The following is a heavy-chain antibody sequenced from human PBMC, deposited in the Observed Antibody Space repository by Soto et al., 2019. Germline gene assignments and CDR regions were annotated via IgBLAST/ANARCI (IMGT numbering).Heavy chain of an antibody. Sequence: PSETLSLTCTVSGGSISSSSYYWGWIRQPPGKGLEWIGSIYYSGSTYYNPSLQSRVTISVDTSKNQFSLKLSSVTAADTAVYYCARPRGYGGNSFDYWGQGTLVTVSS. V-gene: IGHV4-39*01. J-gene: IGHJ4*02. CDR3: ARPRGYGGNSFDY. CDR1: GGSISSSSYY. D-gene: IGHD2-21*02. CDR2: IYYSGST.